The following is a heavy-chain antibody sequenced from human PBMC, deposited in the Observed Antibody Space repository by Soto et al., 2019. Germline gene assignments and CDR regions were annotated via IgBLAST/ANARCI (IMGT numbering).Heavy chain of an antibody. V-gene: IGHV4-31*03. J-gene: IGHJ4*02. D-gene: IGHD3-10*01. CDR1: GGSISSSGYN. CDR2: IYYSGST. Sequence: QVQLQESGPGLVKPSQTLSLTCTVSGGSISSSGYNWSWIRQHPGKGLEWIGYIYYSGSTYYNPSLESRVTISVDTSQNQFPLKLSSVTAADTAVYFCASYGSGSYYPTTFDYWGQGTLVTVSS. CDR3: ASYGSGSYYPTTFDY.